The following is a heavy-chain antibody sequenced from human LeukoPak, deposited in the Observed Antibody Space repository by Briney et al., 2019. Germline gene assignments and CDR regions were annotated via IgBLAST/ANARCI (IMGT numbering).Heavy chain of an antibody. J-gene: IGHJ4*02. CDR3: TRARGGNQRAVFDY. Sequence: GESLKISCKGSGYSFTTYWIGWVRQMPGKGLEWKGIIYPGDSDTKYSPSFQGQVTMSADKYISTAYLQWSSLKASDTAIYYCTRARGGNQRAVFDYWAQGTLVTVSS. V-gene: IGHV5-51*01. CDR1: GYSFTTYW. CDR2: IYPGDSDT. D-gene: IGHD2-15*01.